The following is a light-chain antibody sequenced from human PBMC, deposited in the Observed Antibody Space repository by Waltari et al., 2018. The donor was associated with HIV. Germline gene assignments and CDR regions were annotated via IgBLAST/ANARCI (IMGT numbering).Light chain of an antibody. V-gene: IGLV2-14*03. CDR2: DVS. CDR3: SSYTSSSTKV. J-gene: IGLJ2*01. Sequence: QSALTQPASVSGSPGQSITIPCTGTSSDIAGYNYVSWYQQHPGNAPKLMIYDVSNRPSGLSNRFSGSKSGNTASLTISGLQAEDEADYYCSSYTSSSTKVFGGGTKLTVL. CDR1: SSDIAGYNY.